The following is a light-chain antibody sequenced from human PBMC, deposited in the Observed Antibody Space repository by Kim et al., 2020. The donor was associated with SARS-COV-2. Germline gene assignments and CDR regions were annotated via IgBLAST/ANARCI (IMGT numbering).Light chain of an antibody. CDR3: QQFGSSPPYS. CDR2: GAS. CDR1: QTVINNY. Sequence: SPGERVTRSGKASQTVINNYLAWYQQKPGQAPRLLIYGASSRATGIPDRFSGSGSGTDFTLTISKLEPEDFAVYYCQQFGSSPPYSFGQGTKLE. J-gene: IGKJ2*03. V-gene: IGKV3-20*01.